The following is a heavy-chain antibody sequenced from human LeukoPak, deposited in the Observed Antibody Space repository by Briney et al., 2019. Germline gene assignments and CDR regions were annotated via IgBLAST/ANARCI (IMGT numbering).Heavy chain of an antibody. D-gene: IGHD1-26*01. CDR1: GGSISSYY. Sequence: SETLSLTCTVSGGSISSYYWSWIRQPPGKGLEGIGYIYYSGSTNYNPSLKSRVTISVDTSKNQFSLKLSSVTAADTAVYYCARTSGSYPHYFDYWGQGTLVTVSS. J-gene: IGHJ4*02. CDR3: ARTSGSYPHYFDY. V-gene: IGHV4-59*01. CDR2: IYYSGST.